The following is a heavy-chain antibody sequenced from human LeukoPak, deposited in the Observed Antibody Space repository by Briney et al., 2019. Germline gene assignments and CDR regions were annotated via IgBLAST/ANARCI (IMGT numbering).Heavy chain of an antibody. CDR3: ARCRPSYDRYFDL. CDR1: GGSISSHY. Sequence: SETLSLTCTVSGGSISSHYWSWIRQPPGKGLEWTGYIYYSGSTNYNPSLKSRVTISVDTSKNQFSLKLSSVTAADTAVYYCARCRPSYDRYFDLWGRGTLVTVSS. D-gene: IGHD5-12*01. CDR2: IYYSGST. V-gene: IGHV4-59*11. J-gene: IGHJ2*01.